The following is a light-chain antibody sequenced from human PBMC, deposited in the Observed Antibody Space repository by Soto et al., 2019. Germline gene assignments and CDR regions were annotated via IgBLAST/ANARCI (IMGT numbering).Light chain of an antibody. CDR3: QQYGDSPLT. V-gene: IGKV3-20*01. CDR2: GAS. CDR1: QNVGSY. Sequence: EIVMTQSPATLSVSPGERATLSCRAGQNVGSYLAWYQQKPGQAHRLIMYGASSRATGIPDRFSGSGSGTDFTLTINRLEPEDLAVYYCQQYGDSPLTFGQGTRLDIK. J-gene: IGKJ5*01.